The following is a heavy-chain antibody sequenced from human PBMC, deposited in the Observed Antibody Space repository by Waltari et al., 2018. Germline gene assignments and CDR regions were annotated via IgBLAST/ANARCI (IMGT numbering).Heavy chain of an antibody. V-gene: IGHV3-30*01. CDR3: ARDEVDY. J-gene: IGHJ4*02. CDR1: GFTFSSYA. Sequence: QVQLVESGGGVVQPGRSLRLSCAASGFTFSSYAMHWVRQAPGKGIEWVAVISYDGSNKYYADSVKGRFTISRDNSKNTLDLQMNSLRAEDTAVYYCARDEVDYWGQGTLVTVSS. CDR2: ISYDGSNK.